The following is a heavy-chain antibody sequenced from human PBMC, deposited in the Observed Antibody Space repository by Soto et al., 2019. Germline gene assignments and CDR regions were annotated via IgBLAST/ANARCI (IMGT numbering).Heavy chain of an antibody. Sequence: SETLSLTCAVYGGSFSGYYWSWIRQPPGKGLEWIGEINHSGSTNYNPSLKSRVTISVDTSKNQFSLKLSSVTAADTAVYYCARVWSRKVDTAMVSRGYYYGMDVWGQGTTVTVSS. CDR3: ARVWSRKVDTAMVSRGYYYGMDV. CDR1: GGSFSGYY. CDR2: INHSGST. V-gene: IGHV4-34*01. D-gene: IGHD5-18*01. J-gene: IGHJ6*02.